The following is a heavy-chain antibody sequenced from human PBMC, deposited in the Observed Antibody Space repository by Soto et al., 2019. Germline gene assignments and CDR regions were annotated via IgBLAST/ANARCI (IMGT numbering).Heavy chain of an antibody. CDR1: GFTFSSYA. Sequence: QVQLVESGGGVVQPGRSQRLSCAASGFTFSSYAMYWVRQATVKGLEWGAVISYDGNNKYYADSVNGRFTISRDNSKNTFYLQMMGLSAEDTAVYYCARSGCDVVSFYTLVGILTGMDVWGQGTTGTGSS. V-gene: IGHV3-30-3*01. J-gene: IGHJ6*02. CDR2: ISYDGNNK. CDR3: ARSGCDVVSFYTLVGILTGMDV. D-gene: IGHD2-15*01.